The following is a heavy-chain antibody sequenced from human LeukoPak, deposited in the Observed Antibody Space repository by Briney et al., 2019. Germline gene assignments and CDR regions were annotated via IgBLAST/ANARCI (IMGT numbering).Heavy chain of an antibody. CDR2: VYYSGST. CDR1: GGSITYYY. D-gene: IGHD5-24*01. Sequence: XETLSLTCNVSGGSITYYYWNWIRQPPGKGLEWIGYVYYSGSTNYNPSLKSRVTISVDTSKNQFSLKLSSVTAADTAVYYCAIREGRGYYGMDVWGQGXXXXVSS. V-gene: IGHV4-59*01. J-gene: IGHJ6*02. CDR3: AIREGRGYYGMDV.